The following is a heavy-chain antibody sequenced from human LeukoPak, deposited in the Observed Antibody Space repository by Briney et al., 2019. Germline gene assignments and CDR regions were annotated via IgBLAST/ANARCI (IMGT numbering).Heavy chain of an antibody. CDR2: IESDGSSP. CDR1: GFTFSNSR. Sequence: GGSLRLSCAASGFTFSNSRMYWVRQAPGKGLVWVSRIESDGSSPSYADSVKGRFTVSRDNAKNTLYLQVNSLRVEDTAVYYCARDLAYWGQGTLVTVSS. CDR3: ARDLAY. J-gene: IGHJ4*02. V-gene: IGHV3-74*01.